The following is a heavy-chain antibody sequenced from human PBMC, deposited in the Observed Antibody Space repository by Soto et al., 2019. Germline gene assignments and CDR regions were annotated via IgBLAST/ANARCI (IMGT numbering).Heavy chain of an antibody. Sequence: EVQLVESGGVLVQPGGSLRLSCAASGFTVSSNYMSWVRQAPGKGLEWVSVIYSGGSTYYADSVKGRFTISRDNSKTTLYLQMNSLRAEDTAVYYCARDRIPTGMDVWGQGTPVTVAS. J-gene: IGHJ6*02. CDR2: IYSGGST. CDR1: GFTVSSNY. V-gene: IGHV3-66*01. CDR3: ARDRIPTGMDV.